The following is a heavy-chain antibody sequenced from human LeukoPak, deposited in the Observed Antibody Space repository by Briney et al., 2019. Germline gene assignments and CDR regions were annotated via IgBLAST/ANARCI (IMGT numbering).Heavy chain of an antibody. J-gene: IGHJ5*02. CDR1: GGSISSSSYY. D-gene: IGHD4-23*01. Sequence: SETLSLTCTVSGGSISSSSYYWGWIRQPPGKGLEWIGSIYYSGSTYYNPSLKSRVTISVDTSKNQFSLKLSSVTAADTAVYYCASLSDYGGNHAWGQGTLVTVSS. CDR2: IYYSGST. CDR3: ASLSDYGGNHA. V-gene: IGHV4-39*07.